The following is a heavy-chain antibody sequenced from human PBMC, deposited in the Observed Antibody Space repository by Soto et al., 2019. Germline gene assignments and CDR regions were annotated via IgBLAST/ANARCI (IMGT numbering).Heavy chain of an antibody. Sequence: GASVKVSCKASGYTFTSYGISWVRQAPEQGLEWMGWISAYNGNTNYAQKLQGRVTMTTDTSTSTAYMELRSLRSDDTAVYYCARVGIVVVVAAINWFDPWGQGTLVTVSS. D-gene: IGHD2-15*01. CDR3: ARVGIVVVVAAINWFDP. CDR2: ISAYNGNT. V-gene: IGHV1-18*01. J-gene: IGHJ5*02. CDR1: GYTFTSYG.